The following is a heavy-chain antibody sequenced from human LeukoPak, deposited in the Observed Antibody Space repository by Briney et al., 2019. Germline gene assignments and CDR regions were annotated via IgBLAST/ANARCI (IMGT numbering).Heavy chain of an antibody. J-gene: IGHJ4*02. V-gene: IGHV4-4*07. D-gene: IGHD3-3*01. CDR3: ARGSDFWSGYSFDN. CDR2: LRTTGST. CDR1: GGSMSNYY. Sequence: PSETLSLTCTVSGGSMSNYYWGWIRQPAEKGLEWIGRLRTTGSTEYDPSLKSRVTISVDTSKNQFSLKMNSVTAADTAVYYCARGSDFWSGYSFDNWGQGALVTVSS.